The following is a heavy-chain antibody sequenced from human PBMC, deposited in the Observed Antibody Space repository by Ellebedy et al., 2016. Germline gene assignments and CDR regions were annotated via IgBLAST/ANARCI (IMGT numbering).Heavy chain of an antibody. CDR3: ARHQNRAFDV. Sequence: GSLRLXXAVYGVSFSDYYWSWIRQPPGKGLEWIGEIHHSGFTKYNPSLRSRVTISGDTSKNQFSLKLNSVTAADTAIYYCARHQNRAFDVWGQGTMVTVSS. CDR2: IHHSGFT. CDR1: GVSFSDYY. J-gene: IGHJ3*01. V-gene: IGHV4-34*01. D-gene: IGHD2/OR15-2a*01.